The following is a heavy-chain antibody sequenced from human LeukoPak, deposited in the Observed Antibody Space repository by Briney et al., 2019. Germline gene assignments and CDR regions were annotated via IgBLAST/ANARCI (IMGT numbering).Heavy chain of an antibody. CDR2: INPNSGGT. D-gene: IGHD4-17*01. J-gene: IGHJ4*02. Sequence: ASVKVSCKASGYTFTGYYMHWVRQAPGQWLEWMGWINPNSGGTNYAQKFQGRVTMTRDTSISTAYMELSRLRSDDTAVYYCARGASGVTTRGYFDYWGQGTLVTVSS. CDR3: ARGASGVTTRGYFDY. V-gene: IGHV1-2*02. CDR1: GYTFTGYY.